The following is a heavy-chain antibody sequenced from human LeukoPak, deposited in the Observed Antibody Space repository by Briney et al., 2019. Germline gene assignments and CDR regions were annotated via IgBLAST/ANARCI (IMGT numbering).Heavy chain of an antibody. J-gene: IGHJ5*02. V-gene: IGHV5-51*01. CDR2: IYPGDSET. Sequence: GESLKISCKGSGYSFTTYWIGWVRQMPGKGLEWMGIIYPGDSETRYSPSFQGQVTISADKSISTAYLQWSSLKASDTAMYYCARQDDYGDSYNWFDPWGQGTLVTVSS. CDR3: ARQDDYGDSYNWFDP. D-gene: IGHD4-17*01. CDR1: GYSFTTYW.